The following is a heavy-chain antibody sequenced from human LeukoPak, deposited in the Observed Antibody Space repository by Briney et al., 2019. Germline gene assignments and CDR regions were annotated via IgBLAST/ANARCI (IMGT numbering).Heavy chain of an antibody. CDR1: GGSISSGDYY. J-gene: IGHJ3*02. D-gene: IGHD6-13*01. CDR3: ARDYSSSWYSDAFDI. V-gene: IGHV4-31*03. Sequence: SETLSLTCTVSGGSISSGDYYWSWIRQHPGKGLEWIGYIYYSGSTYYNPSLKSRVTISVDTSKNQFSLKLRSVTAADTAVYYCARDYSSSWYSDAFDIWGQGTMVTVSS. CDR2: IYYSGST.